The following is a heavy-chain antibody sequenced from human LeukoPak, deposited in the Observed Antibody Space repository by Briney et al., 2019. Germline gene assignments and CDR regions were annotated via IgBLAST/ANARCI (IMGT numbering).Heavy chain of an antibody. Sequence: GGSLRLSCAASGFTFSSYAMSWVRQAPGKGLEWVSAISGSGGSTYYADSVKGRFTISRGNSKNTLYLQMNSLRAEDTAVYYCAKSVRFLENYYYMDVWGKGTTVTVSS. J-gene: IGHJ6*03. V-gene: IGHV3-23*01. CDR1: GFTFSSYA. CDR3: AKSVRFLENYYYMDV. D-gene: IGHD3-3*01. CDR2: ISGSGGST.